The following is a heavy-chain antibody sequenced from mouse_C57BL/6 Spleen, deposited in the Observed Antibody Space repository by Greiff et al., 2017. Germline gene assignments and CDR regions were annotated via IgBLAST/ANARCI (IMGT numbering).Heavy chain of an antibody. Sequence: VQLQEPGPGLVAPSQRLSITCTVSGFSLTSYGVDWVRQPPGKGLEWLGVIWGGGSTNYNSALMSRLSISKDNSKSQVFVKMNSLQTDDNAIYDCAEHGGCDYDGRPYAMDDWGQGTSVTVSS. CDR2: IWGGGST. CDR1: GFSLTSYG. D-gene: IGHD2-4*01. J-gene: IGHJ4*01. CDR3: AEHGGCDYDGRPYAMDD. V-gene: IGHV2-9*01.